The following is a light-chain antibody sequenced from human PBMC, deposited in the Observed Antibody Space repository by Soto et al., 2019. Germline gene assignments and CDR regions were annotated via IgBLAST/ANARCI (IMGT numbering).Light chain of an antibody. V-gene: IGKV1-5*01. CDR3: QQYNSDSWT. CDR2: DST. Sequence: DIQMTHPPSTLAASLSEGVTITCRASQSINTWLAWYQQKPGKVPNLLIYDSTNLESGVPSRFSGSGSGTEFTLTISSLQPDDFATYYCQQYNSDSWTLGQGTNVDI. J-gene: IGKJ1*01. CDR1: QSINTW.